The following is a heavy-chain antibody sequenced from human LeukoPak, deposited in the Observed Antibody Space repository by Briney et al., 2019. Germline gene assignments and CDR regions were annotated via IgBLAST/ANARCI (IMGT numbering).Heavy chain of an antibody. J-gene: IGHJ1*01. V-gene: IGHV1-46*01. D-gene: IGHD3-22*01. CDR2: INPSGGST. CDR3: ARGPSTYDSSGYWLQH. Sequence: ASVKVSCKASGYTFTSYYMHWVRQSPGQGLEWMGIINPSGGSTSYAQKFQGRVTMTRNTSTSTVYMEPSSLRSEDTAVYYRARGPSTYDSSGYWLQHWGQGTLVTVSS. CDR1: GYTFTSYY.